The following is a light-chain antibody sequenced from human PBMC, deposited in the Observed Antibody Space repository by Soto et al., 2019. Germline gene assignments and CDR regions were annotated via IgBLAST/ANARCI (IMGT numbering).Light chain of an antibody. V-gene: IGLV2-14*03. CDR1: SSDVGNYNY. Sequence: QSALTQPASVSGSPGQSISISGTGTSSDVGNYNYVSWYQHHPGKAPKLMIYDVSNRPSGVSNRFSGSKSGNTASLTISGLQAEDEADYYCSSYTSSSTLEVFGGGTKLTVL. CDR3: SSYTSSSTLEV. J-gene: IGLJ2*01. CDR2: DVS.